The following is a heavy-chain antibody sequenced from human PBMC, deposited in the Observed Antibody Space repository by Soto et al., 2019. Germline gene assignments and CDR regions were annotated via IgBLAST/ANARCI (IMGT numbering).Heavy chain of an antibody. CDR3: ARRPSSLTRFDY. D-gene: IGHD2-2*01. CDR2: ISFDCTNT. J-gene: IGHJ4*02. Sequence: PGGSLRLSCAACGFTLSSYAMKWVSQAPGKGLEWVAVISFDCTNTYSAFSVKCRFTLSKDNSTNSLYLLMNCLTPDHTAFYFCARRPSSLTRFDYWGPGTLVTVSS. V-gene: IGHV3-30-3*01. CDR1: GFTLSSYA.